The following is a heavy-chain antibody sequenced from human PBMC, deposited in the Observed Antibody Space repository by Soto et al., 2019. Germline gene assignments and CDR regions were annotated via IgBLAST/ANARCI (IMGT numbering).Heavy chain of an antibody. J-gene: IGHJ4*02. Sequence: GGSLRLSCAASGFTFNTYWMHWVRQAPGKGPVWVSRISGDGSQTRYADSVQGRFTISRDNAKNKLYQQKNSPRAEDTALYYCVRGYFYDNAGPYFDYWGQGTLVTVSS. CDR2: ISGDGSQT. CDR3: VRGYFYDNAGPYFDY. V-gene: IGHV3-74*01. D-gene: IGHD3-22*01. CDR1: GFTFNTYW.